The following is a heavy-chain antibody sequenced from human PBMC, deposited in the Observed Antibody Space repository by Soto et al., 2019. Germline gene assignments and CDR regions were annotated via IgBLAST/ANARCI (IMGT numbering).Heavy chain of an antibody. J-gene: IGHJ6*02. CDR2: ISYDGSNK. CDR1: GFTFSSYG. V-gene: IGHV3-30*18. D-gene: IGHD3-9*01. Sequence: PGGSLRLSCAASGFTFSSYGMHWVRQAPGKGLEWVAVISYDGSNKYYADSVKGRFTISRDNSKNTLYLQMNSLRAEDTAVYYCAKTYYDILTGYSFTYYYGMDVWGQGTTVTVPS. CDR3: AKTYYDILTGYSFTYYYGMDV.